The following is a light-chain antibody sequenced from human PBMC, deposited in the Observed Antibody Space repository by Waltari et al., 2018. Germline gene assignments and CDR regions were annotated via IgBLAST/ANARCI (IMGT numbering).Light chain of an antibody. V-gene: IGKV3-11*01. CDR1: QSVSSY. CDR2: DAS. J-gene: IGKJ1*01. CDR3: QQRSNWPPWT. Sequence: TLSLSPGERATLSCRASQSVSSYLAWYQQKPGQAPRLLIYDASNRATGIPARFSGSGSGTDFTLTISSLEPEDFAVYYCQQRSNWPPWTFGQGTKVEIK.